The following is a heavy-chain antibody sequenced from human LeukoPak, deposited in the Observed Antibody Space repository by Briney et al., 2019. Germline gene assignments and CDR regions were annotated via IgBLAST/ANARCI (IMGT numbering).Heavy chain of an antibody. CDR2: ISYDGSNK. CDR1: GFTFSSYA. CDR3: ARTMVRGVIVLDY. J-gene: IGHJ4*02. V-gene: IGHV3-30*04. D-gene: IGHD3-10*01. Sequence: GGSLRLSCAASGFTFSSYAMHWVRQAPGKGLEWVAVISYDGSNKYYADSVKGRFTISRDNSKNTLYLQMNSLRAEDTAVYYCARTMVRGVIVLDYWGQGTLVTVSS.